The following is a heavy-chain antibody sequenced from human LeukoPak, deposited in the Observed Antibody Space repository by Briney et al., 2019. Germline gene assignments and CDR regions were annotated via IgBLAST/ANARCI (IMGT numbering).Heavy chain of an antibody. Sequence: GGSLRLSCAASGFTFSSYTMSWVRQAPGKGLRWVSAVSGSGSITSHSDSVRGRFTLSRDYPKNTLYLQMNSLRAEDTAVYFCAKYSGSYYYPPNWDSWGQGTLVTVSS. CDR1: GFTFSSYT. D-gene: IGHD1-26*01. CDR3: AKYSGSYYYPPNWDS. V-gene: IGHV3-23*01. J-gene: IGHJ4*02. CDR2: VSGSGSIT.